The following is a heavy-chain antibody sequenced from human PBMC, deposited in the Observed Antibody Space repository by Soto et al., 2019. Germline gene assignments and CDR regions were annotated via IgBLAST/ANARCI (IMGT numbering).Heavy chain of an antibody. D-gene: IGHD6-6*01. Sequence: ASVKVSCKASGYTFTSYGISWVRQAPGQGLEWMGWISAYNGNTNYAQKLQGRVTMTTDTSTSTAYMELRSLRSDDTAVYYCASADSSIAAREPEYGMDVWGQGTTVTVS. J-gene: IGHJ6*02. CDR2: ISAYNGNT. CDR3: ASADSSIAAREPEYGMDV. V-gene: IGHV1-18*04. CDR1: GYTFTSYG.